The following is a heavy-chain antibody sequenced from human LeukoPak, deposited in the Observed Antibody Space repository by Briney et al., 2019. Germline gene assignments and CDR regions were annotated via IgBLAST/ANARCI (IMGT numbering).Heavy chain of an antibody. J-gene: IGHJ3*02. Sequence: GGSLRLSCAASRFTFSTYWMSWVRQAPGKGLEWVANIKQDGSEKYYVDSVKGRFTISRDNAKNSLYLQMNSLRAEDTAVYYCASLGDSSGYHWGGDAFDIWGQGTMVTVSS. CDR3: ASLGDSSGYHWGGDAFDI. V-gene: IGHV3-7*01. CDR2: IKQDGSEK. CDR1: RFTFSTYW. D-gene: IGHD3-22*01.